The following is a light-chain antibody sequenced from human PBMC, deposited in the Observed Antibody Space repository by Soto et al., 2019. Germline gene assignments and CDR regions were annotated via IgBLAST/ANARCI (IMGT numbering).Light chain of an antibody. CDR3: AAWDDSLSALV. Sequence: QPVLTQPPSASGTPGQRVTISCSGSSSNIGSNYVYWYQQLPGTAPKLLIYRNNQRPSGVPDRFSGSKSGTSASLAISGLRSVDDADYYCAAWDDSLSALVFGGGTKLTVL. CDR2: RNN. CDR1: SSNIGSNY. V-gene: IGLV1-47*01. J-gene: IGLJ2*01.